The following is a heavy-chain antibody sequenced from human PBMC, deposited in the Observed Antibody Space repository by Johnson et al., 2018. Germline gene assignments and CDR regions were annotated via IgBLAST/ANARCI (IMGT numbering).Heavy chain of an antibody. CDR2: ISYDGNHK. CDR3: AKALGEYSGSSSEWRYMDG. D-gene: IGHD3-22*01. CDR1: GFTFSGYS. Sequence: QLVQSGGGVVQPGRSLRLSCAASGFTFSGYSMHWVRQAPGKGLEWVAVISYDGNHKYYADSVKGRFTISRDNSNNTLYLEMNSLRGEDTAMFYGAKALGEYSGSSSEWRYMDGWGKGTTVTVSS. J-gene: IGHJ6*03. V-gene: IGHV3-30*18.